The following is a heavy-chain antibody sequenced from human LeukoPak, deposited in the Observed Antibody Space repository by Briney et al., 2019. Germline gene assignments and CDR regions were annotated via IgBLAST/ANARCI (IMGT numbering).Heavy chain of an antibody. CDR1: GGSISSSSYY. J-gene: IGHJ5*02. CDR2: IYYSGST. CDR3: ARHRYSYGYNWFDP. V-gene: IGHV4-39*01. D-gene: IGHD5-18*01. Sequence: SETLSLTCTVSGGSISSSSYYWGWIRQPPGKGPEWIGSIYYSGSTYYNPSLKSRVTISVDTSKNQFSLKLSSVTAADTAVYYCARHRYSYGYNWFDPWGQGTLVTVSS.